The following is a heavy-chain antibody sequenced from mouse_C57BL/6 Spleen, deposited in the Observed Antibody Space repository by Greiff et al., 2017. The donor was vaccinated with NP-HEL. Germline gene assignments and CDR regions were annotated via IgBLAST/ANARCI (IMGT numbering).Heavy chain of an antibody. V-gene: IGHV1-82*01. CDR1: GYAFSSSW. J-gene: IGHJ4*01. CDR3: AREGYDYDVDYYAMDY. CDR2: IYPGDGDT. D-gene: IGHD2-4*01. Sequence: VQLQQSGPELVKPGASVKISCKASGYAFSSSWMNWVKQRPGKGLEWIGRIYPGDGDTNYNGKFKGKATLTADKSSSTAYMQLSSLTSEDSAVYFCAREGYDYDVDYYAMDYWGQGTSVTVSS.